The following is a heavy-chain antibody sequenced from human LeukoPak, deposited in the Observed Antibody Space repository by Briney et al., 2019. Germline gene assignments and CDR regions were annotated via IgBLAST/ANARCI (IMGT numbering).Heavy chain of an antibody. V-gene: IGHV1-18*01. Sequence: ASVKVSCKASGYTFTSYGISWVRQAPGQGLEWMGWISAYNGNTNYAQRLQGRVTMTTDTSTSTAYMELRSLRSDDTAVYYCARAYYDILTGYYFDYWGQGTLVTVSS. CDR1: GYTFTSYG. D-gene: IGHD3-9*01. CDR3: ARAYYDILTGYYFDY. CDR2: ISAYNGNT. J-gene: IGHJ4*02.